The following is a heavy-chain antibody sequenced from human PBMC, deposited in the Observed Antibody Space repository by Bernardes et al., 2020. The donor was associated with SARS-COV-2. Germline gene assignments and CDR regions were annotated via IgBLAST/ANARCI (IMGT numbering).Heavy chain of an antibody. CDR2: IDWDDDK. V-gene: IGHV2-70*01. CDR1: GFSLSTSGMC. J-gene: IGHJ4*02. D-gene: IGHD1-26*01. CDR3: ARLPLGGSYYGSAYDY. Sequence: SGPTLVKPTQTLTLTCTFSGFSLSTSGMCVSWIRQPPGKALEWLALIDWDDDKYYSTSLKTRLTISKDTSKNQVVLTMTNMDPVDTATYYCARLPLGGSYYGSAYDYWGQGTLVTVSS.